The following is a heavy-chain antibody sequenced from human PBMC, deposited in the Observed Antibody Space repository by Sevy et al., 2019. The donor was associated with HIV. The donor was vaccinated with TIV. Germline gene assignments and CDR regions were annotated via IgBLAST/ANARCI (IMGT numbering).Heavy chain of an antibody. CDR3: ARGGCTSSSCYLFDY. D-gene: IGHD2-2*01. J-gene: IGHJ4*02. V-gene: IGHV3-21*01. Sequence: GGSLRLSCVASGLTFSSYTMNWVRQAPGKGLEWVSPISSSSSYIFYADSVKGRFTISRDNAKNSLYLQMNSLRDEDTAVYYCARGGCTSSSCYLFDYWGQGTLVTVSS. CDR2: ISSSSSYI. CDR1: GLTFSSYT.